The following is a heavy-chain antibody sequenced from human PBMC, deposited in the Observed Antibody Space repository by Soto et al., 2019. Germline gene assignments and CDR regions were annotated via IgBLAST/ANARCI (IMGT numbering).Heavy chain of an antibody. CDR1: GFTFNNYG. V-gene: IGHV3-30*18. J-gene: IGHJ2*01. CDR2: ISYDGSDK. CDR3: AKRFCIAVTRAEFSDL. D-gene: IGHD2-21*02. Sequence: PGGSLRLSCAATGFTFNNYGMHWVRQAPGTGLEWVTLISYDGSDKYYADSVKGRFTISRDNSKSTLYLHLNSLRAEDTAVYFCAKRFCIAVTRAEFSDLRGRG.